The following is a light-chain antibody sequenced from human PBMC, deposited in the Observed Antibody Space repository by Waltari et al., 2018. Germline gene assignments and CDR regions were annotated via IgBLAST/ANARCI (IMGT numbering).Light chain of an antibody. J-gene: IGKJ3*01. CDR1: QGIRND. Sequence: DIQMTQSPSSLSASIGDRVTITCRASQGIRNDLGWFQQKPGKAPRRLIYGASAVEDGVPSRFSGSGSGTDFTLTIVSLQPEDFATYYCLQHSTYPFTFGPGTKVDVK. CDR2: GAS. CDR3: LQHSTYPFT. V-gene: IGKV1-17*01.